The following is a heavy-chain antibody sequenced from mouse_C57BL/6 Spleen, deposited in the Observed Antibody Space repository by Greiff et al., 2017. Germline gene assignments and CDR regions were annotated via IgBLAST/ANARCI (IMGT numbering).Heavy chain of an antibody. D-gene: IGHD4-1*01. Sequence: EVQLVESGGGLVKPGGSLKLSCAASGFTFSDYGMHWVRQAPEKGLEWVAYISSGSSTIYYADTVKGRFTISRDNAKNTLFLQMTSLRSEDTAMYYCARQGGTSSYYFDYWGQGTTLTVSS. CDR1: GFTFSDYG. J-gene: IGHJ2*01. V-gene: IGHV5-17*01. CDR2: ISSGSSTI. CDR3: ARQGGTSSYYFDY.